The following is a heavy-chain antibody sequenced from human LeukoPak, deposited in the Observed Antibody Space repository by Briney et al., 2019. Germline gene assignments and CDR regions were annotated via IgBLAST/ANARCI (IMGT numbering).Heavy chain of an antibody. V-gene: IGHV3-33*01. J-gene: IGHJ6*03. CDR1: GFTLKSYG. CDR3: ARATGGLNGYMDV. Sequence: RGSLRLSCEVSGFTLKSYGMHCVRQAPGQGLEWVADIWYDGSAKYYADSVKGRFTISRDNSKNMLYLQMNSLRVEDTAVYYCARATGGLNGYMDVWGKGTTVTVSS. CDR2: IWYDGSAK. D-gene: IGHD7-27*01.